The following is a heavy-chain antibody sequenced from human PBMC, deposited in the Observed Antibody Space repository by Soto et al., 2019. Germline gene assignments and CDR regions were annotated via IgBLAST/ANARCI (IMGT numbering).Heavy chain of an antibody. J-gene: IGHJ4*02. CDR1: GFSLSTSGVG. D-gene: IGHD3-10*01. V-gene: IGHV2-5*02. Sequence: QITLKESGPTLVKPTQTLTLTCSFSGFSLSTSGVGVGWIRQPPGKALEWLALIYWDADKRYSPSLKSRLTITKDPTKTQVVHTMTHMDPVDTATYYCAHEGSGSSLDYWGQGTLVTVSS. CDR3: AHEGSGSSLDY. CDR2: IYWDADK.